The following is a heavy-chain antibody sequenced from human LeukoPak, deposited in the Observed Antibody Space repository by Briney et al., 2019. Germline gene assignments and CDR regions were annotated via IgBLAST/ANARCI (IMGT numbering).Heavy chain of an antibody. CDR1: GFTFSSYA. J-gene: IGHJ4*02. CDR3: ARWYSSGWYSDY. Sequence: PGGSLRLSCAASGFTFSSYAMSWVRQAPGKGLEWVSSVSGTSEYIYYADSVRGRFTISRDNAKNTVYLQMNSLRAEDTAVYHCARWYSSGWYSDYWGQGTLVTVSS. D-gene: IGHD6-19*01. CDR2: VSGTSEYI. V-gene: IGHV3-21*06.